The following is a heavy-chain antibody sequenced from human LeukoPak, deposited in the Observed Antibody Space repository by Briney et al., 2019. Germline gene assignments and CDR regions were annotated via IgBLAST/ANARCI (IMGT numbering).Heavy chain of an antibody. CDR3: AKGLLLWFGEPDDF. J-gene: IGHJ4*02. Sequence: GGSLRLSCAASGFTFSSYAMSWVRQVPGKGLEWVSAISGSGGSTSHADSVKGRFTISRDNSKSTLYLQMNSLRAEDTAIYYCAKGLLLWFGEPDDFWGQGTLVTVSS. D-gene: IGHD3-10*01. CDR2: ISGSGGST. V-gene: IGHV3-23*01. CDR1: GFTFSSYA.